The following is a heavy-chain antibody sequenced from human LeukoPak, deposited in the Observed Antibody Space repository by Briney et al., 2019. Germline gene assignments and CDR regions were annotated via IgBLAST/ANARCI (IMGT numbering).Heavy chain of an antibody. D-gene: IGHD2-2*02. CDR1: GFTFSSYA. Sequence: GGSLRLSCAASGFTFSSYAMSWVRQAPGKGLEWVSAISGSGGSTYYADSVKGRFTISRDNSKNTLSLQMNSLRAEDTAVYYCAKGLGYCSSTSCYTGFDAFDIWGQGTMVTVSS. V-gene: IGHV3-23*01. CDR3: AKGLGYCSSTSCYTGFDAFDI. CDR2: ISGSGGST. J-gene: IGHJ3*02.